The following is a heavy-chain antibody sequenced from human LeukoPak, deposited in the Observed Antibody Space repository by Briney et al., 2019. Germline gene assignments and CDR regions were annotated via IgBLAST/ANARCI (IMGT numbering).Heavy chain of an antibody. CDR3: ARDRGRTGASGPPRFLDY. J-gene: IGHJ4*02. V-gene: IGHV1-46*01. CDR1: GYTFTSYY. D-gene: IGHD1-26*01. CDR2: INPSVGRT. Sequence: ASVKVSCKASGYTFTSYYVHWVRQAPGQGLEWMGIINPSVGRTTYAQKFQGRVTMTRDTSTSTVYMELSSLRSEDTAVYYCARDRGRTGASGPPRFLDYGGKGILVTVSS.